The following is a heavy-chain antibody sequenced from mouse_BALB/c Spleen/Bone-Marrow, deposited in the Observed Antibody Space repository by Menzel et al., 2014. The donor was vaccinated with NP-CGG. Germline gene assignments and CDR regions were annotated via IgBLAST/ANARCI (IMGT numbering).Heavy chain of an antibody. V-gene: IGHV7-3*02. J-gene: IGHJ2*02. D-gene: IGHD1-1*01. CDR3: ARDMGLLRFDY. CDR1: GFTFSDYY. CDR2: IRNKANGYTT. Sequence: EVKVEESGGGLVQPGGSLRLSCATSGFTFSDYYMSWVRQPPGKALEWLGFIRNKANGYTTEYSASVKGRFTISRDNSKGILYLQMNTLRAEDSATYYCARDMGLLRFDYGGQATSLTLPS.